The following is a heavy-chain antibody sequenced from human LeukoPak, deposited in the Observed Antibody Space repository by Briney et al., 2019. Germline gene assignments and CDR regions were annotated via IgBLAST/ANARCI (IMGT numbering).Heavy chain of an antibody. J-gene: IGHJ4*02. CDR3: TQSNY. CDR1: GFTFSGSP. V-gene: IGHV3-73*01. Sequence: GGSLILSCAASGFTFSGSPILWVRQASGKGLEWVGRIRSKADNYATAYAASVQGRCTISRDDSKSTAYLQLTSLKTEDTAVYYCTQSNYWGQGALVTVSS. CDR2: IRSKADNYAT.